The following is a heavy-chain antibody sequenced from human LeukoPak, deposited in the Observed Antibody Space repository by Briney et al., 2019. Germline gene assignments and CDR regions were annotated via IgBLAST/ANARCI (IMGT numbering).Heavy chain of an antibody. CDR3: ARGSLRSYDYVWGSYHRAGAFDI. D-gene: IGHD3-16*02. CDR2: IYTSGST. V-gene: IGHV4-61*02. CDR1: GGSISSGSYY. J-gene: IGHJ3*02. Sequence: SETLSLTCTVSGGSISSGSYYWSWIRQPAGKGLEWIGRIYTSGSTNYNPSLKSRVTISVDTSKNQFSLKLSSVTAADTAVYYCARGSLRSYDYVWGSYHRAGAFDIWGQGTMVTVSS.